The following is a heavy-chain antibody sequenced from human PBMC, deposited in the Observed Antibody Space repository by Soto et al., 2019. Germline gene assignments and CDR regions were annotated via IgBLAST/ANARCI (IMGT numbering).Heavy chain of an antibody. J-gene: IGHJ4*02. Sequence: GGSLRLSCAASGFTFRDYTLNWVRQAPGKGLEWVSTIGDPVTGNTHYADSVKGRSTISRDDSRNQIYFQMDSLRVEDTAVYYCTTWLTAHFDFWGQGTVVTVSS. CDR2: IGDPVTGNT. D-gene: IGHD2-21*02. CDR3: TTWLTAHFDF. CDR1: GFTFRDYT. V-gene: IGHV3-23*01.